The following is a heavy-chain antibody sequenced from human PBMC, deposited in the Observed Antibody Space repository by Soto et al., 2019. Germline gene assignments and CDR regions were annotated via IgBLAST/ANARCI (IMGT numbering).Heavy chain of an antibody. CDR2: ISYDGSNK. Sequence: AGGSLRLSCAASGFTFSSYAMHWVRQAPGKGLEWVAVISYDGSNKYYADSVKGRFTISRDNSKNTLYLQMNSLRAEDTAVYYCARGSSEWELLPLDYWGQGTLVTVSS. CDR3: ARGSSEWELLPLDY. CDR1: GFTFSSYA. D-gene: IGHD1-26*01. V-gene: IGHV3-30-3*01. J-gene: IGHJ4*02.